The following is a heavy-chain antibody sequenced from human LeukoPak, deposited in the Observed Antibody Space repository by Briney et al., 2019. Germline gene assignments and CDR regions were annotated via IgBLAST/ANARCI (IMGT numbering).Heavy chain of an antibody. CDR1: GYSISSGYY. Sequence: SETLSLTCALAGYSISSGYYWGCIRQPPGKGQEWIGSLYHSGCTYYNPSLKSRVTISVDTSKNQFSLKLSSVTAADTAVYYCAGGGWSPPLYWGQGTLVTVSS. CDR2: LYHSGCT. V-gene: IGHV4-38-2*01. D-gene: IGHD3-3*01. CDR3: AGGGWSPPLY. J-gene: IGHJ4*02.